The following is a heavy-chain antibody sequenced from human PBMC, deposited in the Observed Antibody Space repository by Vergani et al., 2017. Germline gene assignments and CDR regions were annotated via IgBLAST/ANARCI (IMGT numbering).Heavy chain of an antibody. J-gene: IGHJ6*03. D-gene: IGHD1-1*01. CDR1: GGTFSSNS. V-gene: IGHV1-69*13. CDR2: IIPIFGTT. CDR3: AGMRYVGARAPPKYYDYRDV. Sequence: QGQLAQSGAEVKKPGPSVKVSCKASGGTFSSNSISWVRQAPGQGLEWMGRIIPIFGTTSYAQKFQGRVTILADESTSTAYMELSSLRSEDTAVYYCAGMRYVGARAPPKYYDYRDVWGKGTTVPVSS.